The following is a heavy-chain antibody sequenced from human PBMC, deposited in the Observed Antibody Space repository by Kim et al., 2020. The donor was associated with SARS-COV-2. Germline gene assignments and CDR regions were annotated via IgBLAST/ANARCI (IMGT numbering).Heavy chain of an antibody. J-gene: IGHJ5*02. Sequence: PSLTSRVTISVDESKNQFSLKLSSVTAADTAVYYCARDFGSGWSGNWFDPWGQGTLVTVSS. V-gene: IGHV4-4*02. D-gene: IGHD6-19*01. CDR3: ARDFGSGWSGNWFDP.